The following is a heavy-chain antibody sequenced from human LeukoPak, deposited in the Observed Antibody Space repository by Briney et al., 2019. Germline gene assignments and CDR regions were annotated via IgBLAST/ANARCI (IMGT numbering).Heavy chain of an antibody. CDR1: GFIFSDHY. Sequence: RAGGSLRLSCAASGFIFSDHYMGWVRQAPGKGLEWVGRAKNKVNSYTTLYAASVKGRFTISRDDSKNSLYLQMNSLRAEDTALYYCATTNPQWAPDYWGQGTLVTVSS. J-gene: IGHJ4*02. CDR2: AKNKVNSYTT. CDR3: ATTNPQWAPDY. D-gene: IGHD1-26*01. V-gene: IGHV3-72*01.